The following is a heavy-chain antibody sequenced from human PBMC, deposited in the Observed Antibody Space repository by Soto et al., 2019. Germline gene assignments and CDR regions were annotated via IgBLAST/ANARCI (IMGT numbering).Heavy chain of an antibody. V-gene: IGHV1-8*01. J-gene: IGHJ4*02. CDR3: ARGGWGAPYDF. CDR1: GYTFTHYD. CDR2: MNPNTGNT. D-gene: IGHD3-16*01. Sequence: ASVKVSCKASGYTFTHYDINWVRQATGQGLEWMGWMNPNTGNTGFAQKFQDRVTMTRNTSISTAYMELSSLRSEDTALYFCARGGWGAPYDFWGQGTPVTVSS.